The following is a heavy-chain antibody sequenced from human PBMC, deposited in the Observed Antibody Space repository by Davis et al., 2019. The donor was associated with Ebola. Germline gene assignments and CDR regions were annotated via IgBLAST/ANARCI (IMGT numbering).Heavy chain of an antibody. CDR3: ARDNYWKLDY. Sequence: PGGSLRLSCAASGFTVSSNYMAWVRQAPGKGLEWLANMLHDGSEKYSAGPVKGRFTISRDNARNSFYLQMNSLRVEDTAVYYCARDNYWKLDYWGQGILVTVSS. CDR2: MLHDGSEK. J-gene: IGHJ4*02. V-gene: IGHV3-7*01. D-gene: IGHD4-11*01. CDR1: GFTVSSNY.